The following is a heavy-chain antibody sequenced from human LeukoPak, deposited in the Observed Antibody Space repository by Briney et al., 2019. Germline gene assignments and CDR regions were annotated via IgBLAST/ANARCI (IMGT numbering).Heavy chain of an antibody. CDR1: GFTFSRYG. V-gene: IGHV3-30*18. Sequence: TGGSLRLSCAASGFTFSRYGMHWVRQAPGKGLEWVALISYDRGNEYYADSVKGRFTVSRDNSKNTLYLQMNSLRTEDTAVYFCAKANDPYNYGYFDYWGKGTTVTVSS. J-gene: IGHJ4*03. D-gene: IGHD3-10*01. CDR3: AKANDPYNYGYFDY. CDR2: ISYDRGNE.